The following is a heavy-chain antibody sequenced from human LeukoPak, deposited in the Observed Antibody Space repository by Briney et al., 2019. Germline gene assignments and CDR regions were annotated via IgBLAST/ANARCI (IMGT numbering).Heavy chain of an antibody. J-gene: IGHJ3*02. CDR3: ARPDIVVPAAMGPHDAFDI. CDR2: ISAYNGNT. Sequence: ASVKVSCKASGYTFTSYGISWVRQAPGQGLEWMGWISAYNGNTNYAQKLQGRVTMTTDTSTSTAYMELRSLRSDDTAAYYCARPDIVVPAAMGPHDAFDIWGQGTMVTVSS. V-gene: IGHV1-18*01. CDR1: GYTFTSYG. D-gene: IGHD2-2*01.